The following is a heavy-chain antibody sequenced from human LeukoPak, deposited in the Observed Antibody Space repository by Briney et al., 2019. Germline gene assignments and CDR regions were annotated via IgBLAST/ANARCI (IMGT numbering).Heavy chain of an antibody. CDR2: ISSNGGST. CDR1: GFTFSSYA. V-gene: IGHV3-64*01. D-gene: IGHD6-19*01. CDR3: ARPRSGIAVAANSGYFDY. Sequence: PGGSLRLSCAASGFTFSSYAMHWVRQAPGKGLEYVSAISSNGGSTYYANSVKGRFTISRDNPKNTLYLQMGSLRAEDMAVYYCARPRSGIAVAANSGYFDYWGQGTLVTVSS. J-gene: IGHJ4*02.